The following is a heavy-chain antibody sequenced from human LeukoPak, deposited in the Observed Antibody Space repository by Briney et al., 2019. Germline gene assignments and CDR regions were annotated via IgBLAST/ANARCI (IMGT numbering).Heavy chain of an antibody. V-gene: IGHV4-30-2*01. CDR1: GGSISSGGYS. CDR3: ARGNSRRVWFDP. J-gene: IGHJ5*02. CDR2: IYHSGST. Sequence: SETLSLTCAVSGGSISSGGYSWSWIRQPPGKSLEWIGYIYHSGSTYYNPSLKSRVTISVDRSKNQFSLKLSSVTAADTAVYYCARGNSRRVWFDPWGRGTLVTVSS. D-gene: IGHD6-13*01.